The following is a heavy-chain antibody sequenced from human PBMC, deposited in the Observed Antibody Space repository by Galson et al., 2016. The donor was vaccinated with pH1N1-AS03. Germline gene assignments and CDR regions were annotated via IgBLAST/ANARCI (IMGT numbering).Heavy chain of an antibody. CDR2: INPNSGVT. Sequence: SVKVSCKASGYIFTGFYVHWVRQAPGQGLEWMGWINPNSGVTNYAQKFQAWVTMTRDTSISTAYMELYGLKSDDTAVYYCARDTRGPCTSTTCPTAYYFGMDVWGQGTTVIVSS. CDR3: ARDTRGPCTSTTCPTAYYFGMDV. CDR1: GYIFTGFY. V-gene: IGHV1-2*04. J-gene: IGHJ6*02. D-gene: IGHD2-2*01.